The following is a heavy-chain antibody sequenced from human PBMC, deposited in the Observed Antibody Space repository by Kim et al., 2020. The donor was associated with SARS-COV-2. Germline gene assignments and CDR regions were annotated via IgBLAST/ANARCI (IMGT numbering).Heavy chain of an antibody. CDR3: ARDLDTAMTWDY. CDR2: ISYDGSNK. CDR1: GFTFSSYA. V-gene: IGHV3-30*04. D-gene: IGHD5-18*01. Sequence: GGSLRLSCAASGFTFSSYAMHWVRQAPGKGLEWVAVISYDGSNKYYADSVKGRFTISRDNSKNTLYLQMNSLRAEDTAVYYCARDLDTAMTWDYWGQGTLVTVSS. J-gene: IGHJ4*02.